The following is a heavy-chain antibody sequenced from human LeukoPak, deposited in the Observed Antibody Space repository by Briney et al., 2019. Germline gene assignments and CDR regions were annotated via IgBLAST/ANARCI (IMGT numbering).Heavy chain of an antibody. D-gene: IGHD3-10*01. J-gene: IGHJ4*02. CDR2: IYYSDST. V-gene: IGHV4-59*08. CDR3: ARSPRAGVTPWYFDY. Sequence: PSETLSLTCTVSGGAISHYYWSWIRQPPGKGLEWIAYIYYSDSTNYNPSLQSRVTISVDTSKNQFSLKLTSVTAADTTVYYCARSPRAGVTPWYFDYWSQGTLVTVSS. CDR1: GGAISHYY.